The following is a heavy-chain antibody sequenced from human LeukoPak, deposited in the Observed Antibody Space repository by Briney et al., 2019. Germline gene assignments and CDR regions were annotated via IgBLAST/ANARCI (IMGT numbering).Heavy chain of an antibody. D-gene: IGHD3-3*01. CDR1: GGSISNGSYY. CDR3: ARVYDFWSGYFYYYYMDV. CDR2: IYISGSA. Sequence: PSQTLSLTCTVSGGSISNGSYYWSWIRQPAGKGLEWIGRIYISGSASYNPSLKSRVTFSVDTSKNQFSLKLTSVTAADTAVYYCARVYDFWSGYFYYYYMDVWGEGTTVTVSS. V-gene: IGHV4-61*02. J-gene: IGHJ6*03.